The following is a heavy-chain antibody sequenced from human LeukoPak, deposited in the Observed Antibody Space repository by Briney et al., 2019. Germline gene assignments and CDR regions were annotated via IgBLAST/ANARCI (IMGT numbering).Heavy chain of an antibody. D-gene: IGHD3-22*01. J-gene: IGHJ4*02. CDR3: SAHETLIVVRPFDY. V-gene: IGHV3-74*01. CDR1: GLTLSSYW. CDR2: IDPDGTST. Sequence: GGSLRLSCAASGLTLSSYWMHWVRQVPGKGPVWVSRIDPDGTSTSYADSVKGRFTISRDNAKNTLYLQMNSLRAEDAAVYYCSAHETLIVVRPFDYWGQGTVVTVSS.